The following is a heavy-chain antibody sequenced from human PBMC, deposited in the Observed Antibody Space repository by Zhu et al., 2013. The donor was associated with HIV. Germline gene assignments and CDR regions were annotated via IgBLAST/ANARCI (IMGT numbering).Heavy chain of an antibody. CDR2: ISGDNKSV. Sequence: EVQLVESGGGLVQPGGSLRLSCTASGFNFRKYNFNWVRQAPGKGLEWVSFISGDNKSVYYAASVKGRFTTSREDANNSLYLQMDNLNVEDTAVYFCARLGHPPFDYWGQGTLVTVAS. V-gene: IGHV3-48*04. J-gene: IGHJ4*02. CDR3: ARLGHPPFDY. CDR1: GFNFRKYN.